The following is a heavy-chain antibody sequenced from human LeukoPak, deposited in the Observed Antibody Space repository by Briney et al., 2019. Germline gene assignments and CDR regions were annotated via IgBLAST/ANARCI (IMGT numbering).Heavy chain of an antibody. Sequence: PGGSLRLSCAASGFTFRRSGLHWVRQAPGKGLEWVAFIRDDGSTRYYAESVKGRFTVSRDNSKNTLYLQMDSLRIEDTAVYYCAKVPHSWGLFDSWGQGTLVTVSS. CDR3: AKVPHSWGLFDS. J-gene: IGHJ4*02. CDR2: IRDDGSTR. CDR1: GFTFRRSG. V-gene: IGHV3-30*02. D-gene: IGHD3-16*01.